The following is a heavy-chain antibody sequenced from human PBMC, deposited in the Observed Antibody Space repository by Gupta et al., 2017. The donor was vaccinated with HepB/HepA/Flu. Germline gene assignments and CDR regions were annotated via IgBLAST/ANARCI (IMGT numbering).Heavy chain of an antibody. D-gene: IGHD3-22*01. V-gene: IGHV3-23*01. J-gene: IGHJ4*02. CDR1: GFTFSSYA. CDR2: ISGSGGST. Sequence: EVQLLESGGGLVQPGGSLRLSCAASGFTFSSYAMSWVRQAPGKGLEWVSAISGSGGSTYYADSVKGRFTISRDNSKNTLYLQMNSLRAEDTAVYYCAKGPAGDSSGQGYFDYWGQGTLVTVSS. CDR3: AKGPAGDSSGQGYFDY.